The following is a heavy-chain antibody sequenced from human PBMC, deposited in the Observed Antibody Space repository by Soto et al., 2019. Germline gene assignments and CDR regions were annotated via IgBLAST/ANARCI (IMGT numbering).Heavy chain of an antibody. CDR3: ARDLAMYYYDSSGGTFQH. CDR1: GFTFSDYY. D-gene: IGHD3-22*01. Sequence: GGSLRLSCAASGFTFSDYYMSWIRQAPGKGLEWVSYISSSGSTIYYADSVKGRFTISRDNAKNSLYLQMNSLRAEDTAVYYCARDLAMYYYDSSGGTFQHWGQGTLVTVSS. J-gene: IGHJ1*01. CDR2: ISSSGSTI. V-gene: IGHV3-11*01.